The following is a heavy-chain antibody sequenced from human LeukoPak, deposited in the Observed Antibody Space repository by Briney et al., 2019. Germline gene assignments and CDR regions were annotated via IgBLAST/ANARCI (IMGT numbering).Heavy chain of an antibody. CDR2: IYYSGTT. J-gene: IGHJ4*02. D-gene: IGHD6-19*01. CDR3: ARSKQWLVV. CDR1: GGSISTYY. V-gene: IGHV4-59*01. Sequence: SETLSLTCTVSGGSISTYYWNWIRQPPGKGLEWIGYIYYSGTTNYNPSLKSRVSMSVDTSKNQFSLKLSSVTAADTAVYYCARSKQWLVVWGQGTLVTVSS.